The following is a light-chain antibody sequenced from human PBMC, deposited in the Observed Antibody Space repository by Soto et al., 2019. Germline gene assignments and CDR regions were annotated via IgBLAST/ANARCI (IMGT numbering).Light chain of an antibody. Sequence: DIQMTQSPSSVSASVGDRVTITCRASQDISSWLAWYQNKQGKAPKLLIYAASSLQSGVPSTFSGSGSGTDFTLTISSLQPEDFATYYCQQANSFPLTFGGGTKVEIK. CDR2: AAS. V-gene: IGKV1-12*01. CDR3: QQANSFPLT. J-gene: IGKJ4*01. CDR1: QDISSW.